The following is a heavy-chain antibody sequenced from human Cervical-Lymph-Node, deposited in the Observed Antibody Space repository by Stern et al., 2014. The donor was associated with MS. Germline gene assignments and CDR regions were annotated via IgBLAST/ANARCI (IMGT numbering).Heavy chain of an antibody. Sequence: QVQLMQSGPGLVKPSQTLSLTCAISGDSVSSDSGGWNWIRQSPSRGLEWLGRTYYGSRWFSEYATSVKSRITVSADTSKNQFSLQLNSVTPEDTAVYFCARGWARTGMDVWGQGTTVIVSS. V-gene: IGHV6-1*01. CDR3: ARGWARTGMDV. CDR2: TYYGSRWFS. D-gene: IGHD5-24*01. J-gene: IGHJ6*02. CDR1: GDSVSSDSGG.